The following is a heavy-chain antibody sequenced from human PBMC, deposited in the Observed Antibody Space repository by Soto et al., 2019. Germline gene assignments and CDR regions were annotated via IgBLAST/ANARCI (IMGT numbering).Heavy chain of an antibody. J-gene: IGHJ4*02. V-gene: IGHV3-9*01. CDR2: ITWNSGII. D-gene: IGHD6-19*01. CDR3: AKGGYGSGWYLSY. Sequence: LRLSCAASGFTFDDYDMHWVRQAPGKGLEWVSGITWNSGIIDYADSVKGRFTISRVNAQNSLHLQMNSLRAEDTALYYCAKGGYGSGWYLSYWGLGTLVTVSS. CDR1: GFTFDDYD.